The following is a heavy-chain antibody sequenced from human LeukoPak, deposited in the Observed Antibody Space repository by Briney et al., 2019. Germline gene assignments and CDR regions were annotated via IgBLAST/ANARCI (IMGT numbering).Heavy chain of an antibody. CDR3: ARHAGRYCSGGSCYVSNWFDP. D-gene: IGHD2-15*01. CDR2: IYTSGST. Sequence: PSETLSLTCTVSGGSISSYYWSWIRQPAGKGLEWIGRIYTSGSTNYNPSLKSRVTMSVDTSKNQFSLKLSSVTAADTAVYYCARHAGRYCSGGSCYVSNWFDPWGQGTLVTVSS. V-gene: IGHV4-4*07. J-gene: IGHJ5*02. CDR1: GGSISSYY.